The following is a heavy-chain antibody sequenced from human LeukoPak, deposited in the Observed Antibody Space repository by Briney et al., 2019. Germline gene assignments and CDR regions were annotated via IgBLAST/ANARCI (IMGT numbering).Heavy chain of an antibody. V-gene: IGHV4-34*01. D-gene: IGHD2/OR15-2a*01. Sequence: PSETLSLTCAVYGVSFSGYYWSWIRQPPGKGLEWIGEINHSGSTNYNPSLKSRVTISVDTSKNQFSLKLSSVTAADTAVYYCARDNLRFYLPLRQNLFDPWGQGTLVTVSS. CDR1: GVSFSGYY. CDR2: INHSGST. J-gene: IGHJ5*02. CDR3: ARDNLRFYLPLRQNLFDP.